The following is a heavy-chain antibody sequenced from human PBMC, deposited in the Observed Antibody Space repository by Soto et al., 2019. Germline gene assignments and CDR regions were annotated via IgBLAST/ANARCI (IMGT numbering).Heavy chain of an antibody. V-gene: IGHV3-11*06. CDR3: ARVVRGVFASGMDV. Sequence: QVQLVESGGGLVKPGGSLRLSCAASGFTFSDYYMSWIRQAPGKGLEWVSYISSSSSYTNYADSVKGRFTISRDNAKNSLYLQMNSLRAEDTAVYYCARVVRGVFASGMDVWGQGTAVTVSS. D-gene: IGHD3-10*01. J-gene: IGHJ6*02. CDR2: ISSSSSYT. CDR1: GFTFSDYY.